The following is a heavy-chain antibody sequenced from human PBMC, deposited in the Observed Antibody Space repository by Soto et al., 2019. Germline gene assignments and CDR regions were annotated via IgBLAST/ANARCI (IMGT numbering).Heavy chain of an antibody. CDR1: GYTFTSYA. V-gene: IGHV1-3*05. Sequence: QVQLVQSGAEEKKPGASVKVSCKASGYTFTSYAMHWVRQAPGQRLEWMGWINGGNGNTKYSQKFQGRVTIPRDTSASTAYMELSSLTSEDTAVYYCARADGPGFVGPWGQGTLVTVSS. CDR2: INGGNGNT. J-gene: IGHJ5*02. D-gene: IGHD2-2*01. CDR3: ARADGPGFVGP.